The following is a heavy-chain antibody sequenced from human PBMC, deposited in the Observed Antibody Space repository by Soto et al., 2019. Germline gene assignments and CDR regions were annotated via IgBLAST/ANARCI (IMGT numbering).Heavy chain of an antibody. Sequence: SETLSLTCTVSGGSISSYYWSWIRQPPGKGLEWIGYIYYSGSTNYNPSLKSRVTISVDTSKNQFSLKLSSVTAADTAVYYCASLEFGAPRFGTLSYWGQGTLVTVSS. CDR3: ASLEFGAPRFGTLSY. J-gene: IGHJ4*02. V-gene: IGHV4-59*01. CDR2: IYYSGST. D-gene: IGHD3-10*01. CDR1: GGSISSYY.